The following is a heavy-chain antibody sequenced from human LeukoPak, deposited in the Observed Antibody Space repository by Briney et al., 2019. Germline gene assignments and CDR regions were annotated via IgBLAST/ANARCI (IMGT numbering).Heavy chain of an antibody. CDR1: GFTLSNYF. J-gene: IGHJ4*02. D-gene: IGHD3-22*01. V-gene: IGHV3-7*05. CDR2: IKEDGSEK. Sequence: GGSLRLSCAASGFTLSNYFMSWVRQAPGKGLEWVANIKEDGSEKYYVDSAKGRFTISRDNAKNSLYLEMNSLRAEDTAVYYCARDDSTGYYYLDGWGQGTLVTVSS. CDR3: ARDDSTGYYYLDG.